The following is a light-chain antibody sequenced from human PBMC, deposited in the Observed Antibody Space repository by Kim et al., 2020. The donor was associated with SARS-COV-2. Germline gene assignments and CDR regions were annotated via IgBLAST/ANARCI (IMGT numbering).Light chain of an antibody. CDR1: EGVRTN. CDR2: DAS. CDR3: QQYNSWPRT. Sequence: VSPGERVTLSCRASEGVRTNMCWYQHKPGQAPRLLIYDASTRAIGCPARFSGSGSETEFTLTISSLQAEDSAIYYCQQYNSWPRTFGQGTKVDIK. J-gene: IGKJ1*01. V-gene: IGKV3-15*01.